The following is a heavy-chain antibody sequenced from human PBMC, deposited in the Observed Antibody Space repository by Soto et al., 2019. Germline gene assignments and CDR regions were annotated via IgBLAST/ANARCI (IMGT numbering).Heavy chain of an antibody. CDR3: VHKLRHLDAMGV. V-gene: IGHV2-5*01. D-gene: IGHD3-9*01. Sequence: SGPTLVNPTQTLALTCSFSGFSLTTGGVAVGWIRQPPGKALEWLALIYWNDDKRYSPSLKNRLTVTKDTSKNQVVLTLTNMDPVDTATYYCVHKLRHLDAMGVWRQGPSVTVSS. CDR1: GFSLTTGGVA. J-gene: IGHJ6*02. CDR2: IYWNDDK.